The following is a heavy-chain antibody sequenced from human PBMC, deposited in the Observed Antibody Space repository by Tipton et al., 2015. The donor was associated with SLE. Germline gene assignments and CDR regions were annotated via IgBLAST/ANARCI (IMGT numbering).Heavy chain of an antibody. D-gene: IGHD3-10*01. CDR1: GGSIISGGYY. J-gene: IGHJ3*02. Sequence: TLSLTCTVSGGSIISGGYYWTWLRQPPGKGLEWIGGIFHTGLTYSNPSLKSRVTISVDTSKNQFSLKLSSVTAADTAVYYCARVGQRRFSGRDPYGTFDIWGQGTMVTVSS. V-gene: IGHV4-39*07. CDR2: IFHTGLT. CDR3: ARVGQRRFSGRDPYGTFDI.